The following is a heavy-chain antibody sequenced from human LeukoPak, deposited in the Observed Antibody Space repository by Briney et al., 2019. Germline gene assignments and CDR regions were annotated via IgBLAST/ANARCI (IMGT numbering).Heavy chain of an antibody. J-gene: IGHJ6*03. CDR3: ARGGSSWFANYYYYYMDV. CDR2: IIPMFGTA. CDR1: GGTFSSCE. Sequence: GASVKVSCKASGGTFSSCEISWVRQAPGQGLEWMGGIIPMFGTAKYAQKFQGRVTITADKSTSTAYMELSSLRSEDTAVYYCARGGSSWFANYYYYYMDVWGKGTTVTVSS. D-gene: IGHD6-13*01. V-gene: IGHV1-69*06.